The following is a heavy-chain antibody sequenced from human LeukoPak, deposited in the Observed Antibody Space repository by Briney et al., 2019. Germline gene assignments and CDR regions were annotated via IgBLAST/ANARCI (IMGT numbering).Heavy chain of an antibody. CDR3: ARVGDVGPFDY. J-gene: IGHJ4*02. CDR1: GFTFSSYA. CDR2: MSSNGGTT. V-gene: IGHV3-64*01. D-gene: IGHD1-26*01. Sequence: GGSLRLSCAASGFTFSSYAMHWVRQAPGKGLEYVSAMSSNGGTTDYANSVKGRFTISRDNTKNTLYLQMGSLRAEDMAVYYCARVGDVGPFDYWGQGTLVTVSS.